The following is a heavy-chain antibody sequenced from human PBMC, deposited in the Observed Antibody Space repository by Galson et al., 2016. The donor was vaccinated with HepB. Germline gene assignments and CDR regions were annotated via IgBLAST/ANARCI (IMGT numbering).Heavy chain of an antibody. J-gene: IGHJ2*01. D-gene: IGHD6-13*01. CDR1: GFTFSRDS. V-gene: IGHV3-21*01. Sequence: SLRLSCAASGFTFSRDSMLWVRQAPGKGLEWVSSISSGSDGYIYYADSVKGRFTISRDNAKNSLLLQMNSLRAEDTAVYYCARVRYSSSWYVLWYFDLWGRGTLATVSS. CDR2: ISSGSDGYI. CDR3: ARVRYSSSWYVLWYFDL.